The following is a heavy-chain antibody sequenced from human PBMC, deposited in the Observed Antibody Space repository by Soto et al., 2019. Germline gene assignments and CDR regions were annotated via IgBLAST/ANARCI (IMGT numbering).Heavy chain of an antibody. CDR2: ISSSSSYI. CDR3: ARDREAVGRYYGMDV. D-gene: IGHD6-19*01. J-gene: IGHJ6*02. V-gene: IGHV3-21*01. Sequence: GGSLRLSCAASGFTFSSYSMNWVRQAPGKGLEWVSSISSSSSYIYYADSVKGRFTISRDNAKNSLYLQMNSLRAEDTAVYYCARDREAVGRYYGMDVWGQGTTVTVSS. CDR1: GFTFSSYS.